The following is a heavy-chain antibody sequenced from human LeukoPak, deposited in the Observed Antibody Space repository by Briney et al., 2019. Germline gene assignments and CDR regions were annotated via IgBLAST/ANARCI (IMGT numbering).Heavy chain of an antibody. CDR2: INHSGST. J-gene: IGHJ4*02. CDR3: SRESGAFSPFGY. V-gene: IGHV4-34*01. Sequence: SETLSLTCAVYGGSFSGYYWSWIRQPPGKGPEWIGEINHSGSTNYNPSLKSRVTMSLDKSKDHLSLNLTSVTAADTAVYYCSRESGAFSPFGYWGQGTLVTVSS. D-gene: IGHD1-26*01. CDR1: GGSFSGYY.